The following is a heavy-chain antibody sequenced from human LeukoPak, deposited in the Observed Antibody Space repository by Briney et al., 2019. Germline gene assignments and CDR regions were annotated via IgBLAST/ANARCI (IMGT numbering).Heavy chain of an antibody. CDR3: ARGGDGYNPYFDY. CDR1: GGTFSSYA. CDR2: IIPIFGTA. J-gene: IGHJ4*02. D-gene: IGHD5-24*01. Sequence: ASVKVSCKASGGTFSSYAISWVRQAPGQGLEWMGGIIPIFGTANHAQKFQGRVTITTDESTSTAYMELSSLRSEDTAVYYCARGGDGYNPYFDYWGQGTLVTVSS. V-gene: IGHV1-69*05.